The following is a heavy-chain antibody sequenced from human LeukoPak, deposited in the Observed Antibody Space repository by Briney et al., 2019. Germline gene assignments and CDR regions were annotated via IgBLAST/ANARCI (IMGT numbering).Heavy chain of an antibody. CDR3: ARDYYYDSSGSQRAFDI. Sequence: GGSLRLSCAASGFTFDDYGMSWVRPAPGKGLEWVSGINWNGGSTGYADSVKGRFTISRDNAKNSLYLQMNSLRAEDTALYYCARDYYYDSSGSQRAFDIWGQGTMVAVSS. V-gene: IGHV3-20*04. J-gene: IGHJ3*02. CDR2: INWNGGST. D-gene: IGHD3-22*01. CDR1: GFTFDDYG.